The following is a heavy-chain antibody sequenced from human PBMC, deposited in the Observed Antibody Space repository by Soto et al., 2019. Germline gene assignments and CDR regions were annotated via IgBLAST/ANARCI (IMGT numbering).Heavy chain of an antibody. CDR1: GGSFSGYY. J-gene: IGHJ4*02. CDR2: INHSGST. Sequence: NPSETLSLTCAVYGGSFSGYYWSWIRQPPGKGLEWIGEINHSGSTNYNPSLKSRVTISVDTSKNQFSLKLSSVTAADTAVYYCAYVTGRSWYGGRFDYWGQGTLVTVSS. CDR3: AYVTGRSWYGGRFDY. D-gene: IGHD6-13*01. V-gene: IGHV4-34*01.